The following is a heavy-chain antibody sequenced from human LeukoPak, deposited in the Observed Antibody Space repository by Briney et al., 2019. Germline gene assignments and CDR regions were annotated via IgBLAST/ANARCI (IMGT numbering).Heavy chain of an antibody. CDR1: GGSISGYY. CDR2: IYSSGST. D-gene: IGHD6-6*01. Sequence: SETLSLTCTVSGGSISGYYWTWVRQPPGKGLEWIGYIYSSGSTNYNPSLKSRVTISVDTSKNQFSLRLSSVTAADTAVYYCARHRYTSSSSYFDFWGQGTLVTVSS. J-gene: IGHJ4*02. CDR3: ARHRYTSSSSYFDF. V-gene: IGHV4-59*08.